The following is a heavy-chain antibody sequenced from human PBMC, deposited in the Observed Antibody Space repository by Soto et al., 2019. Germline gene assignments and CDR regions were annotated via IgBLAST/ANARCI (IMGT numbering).Heavy chain of an antibody. CDR1: GGSISSSSYY. J-gene: IGHJ4*02. D-gene: IGHD3-3*01. CDR3: ARALPPNYDFWSGYSLLALFDY. Sequence: PSETLSLTCTVSGGSISSSSYYWGWIRQPPGKGLEWIGSIYYSGSTYYNPSLKSRVTISVDTSKNQFSLKLSSVTAADTAVYYCARALPPNYDFWSGYSLLALFDYWGQGTLVTVSS. CDR2: IYYSGST. V-gene: IGHV4-39*01.